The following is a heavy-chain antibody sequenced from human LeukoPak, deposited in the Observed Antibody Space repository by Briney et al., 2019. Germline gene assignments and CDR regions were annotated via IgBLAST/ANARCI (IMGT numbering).Heavy chain of an antibody. D-gene: IGHD1-1*01. CDR1: GDSISSSSYY. CDR2: IWYDGSNK. V-gene: IGHV3-33*08. J-gene: IGHJ3*02. CDR3: ARDNGNWNDGAFDI. Sequence: QPSETLSLTCTVSGDSISSSSYYWGWIRQPPGKGLEWVAVIWYDGSNKYYADSVKGRFTISRDNSKNTLYLQMNSLRAEDTAVYYCARDNGNWNDGAFDIWGQGTMVTVSS.